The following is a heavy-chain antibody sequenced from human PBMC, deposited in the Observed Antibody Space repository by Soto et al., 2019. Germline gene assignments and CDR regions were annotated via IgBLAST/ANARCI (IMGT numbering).Heavy chain of an antibody. CDR3: ARSQGSSTSLEIYYYYYYGMDV. D-gene: IGHD2-2*01. Sequence: KVSCKTSGGTFSSYAISWVRQAPGQALEWMGGIIPISGTANYAQKFQGRVTITADESTSTAYMELSSLRSEDTAVYYCARSQGSSTSLEIYYYYYYGMDVWGQGTTVTVSS. J-gene: IGHJ6*02. CDR2: IIPISGTA. CDR1: GGTFSSYA. V-gene: IGHV1-69*01.